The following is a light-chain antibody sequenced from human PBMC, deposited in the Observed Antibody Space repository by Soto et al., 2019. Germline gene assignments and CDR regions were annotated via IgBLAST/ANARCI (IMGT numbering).Light chain of an antibody. Sequence: EIVLTQSPGTLSLSPGERATLSCRASQSVSSSYLAWYQQKPGQAPRLLIYGASSRATGIPERFSCSGFGTDFTLTISRLEPEDFAVYYCQKYGSSPGTFGKGTKVEIK. CDR2: GAS. V-gene: IGKV3-20*01. J-gene: IGKJ1*01. CDR3: QKYGSSPGT. CDR1: QSVSSSY.